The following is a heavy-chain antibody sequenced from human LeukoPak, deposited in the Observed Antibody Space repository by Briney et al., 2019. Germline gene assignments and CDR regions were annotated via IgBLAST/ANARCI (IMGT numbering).Heavy chain of an antibody. CDR1: GGSISSYY. CDR2: IYTSGST. J-gene: IGHJ5*02. CDR3: ARAGDIMVRGAGSNWFDP. D-gene: IGHD3-10*01. Sequence: PSETLSLTCTVSGGSISSYYWSWIRQPAGKGLEWIGRIYTSGSTNYNPSLKSRVTISVDTSKNQFSLKLSSVTAADTAVYYCARAGDIMVRGAGSNWFDPWGQGTLVTVSS. V-gene: IGHV4-4*07.